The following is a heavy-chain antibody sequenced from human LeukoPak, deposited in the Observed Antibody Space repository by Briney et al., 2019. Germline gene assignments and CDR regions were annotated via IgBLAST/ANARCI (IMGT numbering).Heavy chain of an antibody. Sequence: GASVKVSCKASGYTFTSYGISWVRQAPGQGLEWMGWISAYNGNTNYAQKLQGRVTMTTDTSTSTAYMELRSRRSDDAAVYYCARGQLWLLSPHFDSWGQGTLVTASS. CDR1: GYTFTSYG. D-gene: IGHD5-18*01. J-gene: IGHJ4*02. CDR2: ISAYNGNT. CDR3: ARGQLWLLSPHFDS. V-gene: IGHV1-18*04.